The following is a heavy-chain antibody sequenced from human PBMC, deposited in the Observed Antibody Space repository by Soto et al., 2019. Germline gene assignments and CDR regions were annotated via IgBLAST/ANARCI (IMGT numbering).Heavy chain of an antibody. V-gene: IGHV4-59*01. CDR1: GGSSTDYV. Sequence: PSEPLSIPGTVAGGSSTDYVGTWNRQSPGKGLEWIAYILYSGKTGYNPSLKSRVTISLDTPMNQFSLKLTSVTAADTAIYYCARFQYTVVTPFDLWGQGTMVTVPS. D-gene: IGHD2-21*02. J-gene: IGHJ3*01. CDR2: ILYSGKT. CDR3: ARFQYTVVTPFDL.